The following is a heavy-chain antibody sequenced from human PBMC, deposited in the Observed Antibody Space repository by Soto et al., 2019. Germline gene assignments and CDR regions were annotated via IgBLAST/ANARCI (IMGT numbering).Heavy chain of an antibody. CDR1: GFTFSSYA. CDR2: LSGSGGTT. V-gene: IGHV3-23*01. D-gene: IGHD3-10*01. J-gene: IGHJ5*01. CDR3: ADSHRTYGPNWIDS. Sequence: EVQLLESGGGLVQPGGSLRLSCAASGFTFSSYAMSWVRQTPGKGLEWVSTLSGSGGTTYYADSVKGQFTISRDNSKSTLYQQMNSLIPEDTAVYYCADSHRTYGPNWIDSWGQRTLVTVSS.